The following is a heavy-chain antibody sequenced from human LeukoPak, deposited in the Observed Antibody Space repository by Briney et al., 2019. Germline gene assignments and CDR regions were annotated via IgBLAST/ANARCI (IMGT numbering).Heavy chain of an antibody. CDR2: IYYSGST. V-gene: IGHV4-59*01. D-gene: IGHD3-10*01. Sequence: PSETLSLTCTVSGGSISSYYWSWIRQPPGKGLEWIGYIYYSGSTNYNPSLKSRVTISVDTSKIQFSLKLSSVTAADTAVYYCARAPNYYGSGSFESSYNWFDPWGQGTLVTVSS. CDR1: GGSISSYY. J-gene: IGHJ5*02. CDR3: ARAPNYYGSGSFESSYNWFDP.